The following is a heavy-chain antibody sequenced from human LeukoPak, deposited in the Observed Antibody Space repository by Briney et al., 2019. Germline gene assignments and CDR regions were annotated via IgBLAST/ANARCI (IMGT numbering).Heavy chain of an antibody. CDR1: GFTFSSYG. D-gene: IGHD3-22*01. V-gene: IGHV3-33*01. CDR3: ARDPPYYYDSSGTLDY. Sequence: GGSLRLSCAASGFTFSSYGMHWVRQAPGKALEWVAVIWYDGSNKYYADSVKGRFTISRDNSKNTLYLQMNSLRAEDTAVYYCARDPPYYYDSSGTLDYWGQGTLVTVSS. J-gene: IGHJ4*02. CDR2: IWYDGSNK.